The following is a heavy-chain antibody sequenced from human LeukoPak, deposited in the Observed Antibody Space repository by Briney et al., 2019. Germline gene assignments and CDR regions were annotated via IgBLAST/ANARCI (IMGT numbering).Heavy chain of an antibody. J-gene: IGHJ4*02. CDR2: ISGDGGGT. CDR3: AKDPGNYYDSSGYFAF. Sequence: GGSLRLSCVAFGFTFDDYAMHWVRQVPGKGLEWVSLISGDGGGTYYADSVKGRFTVSRDNSKNPLYLQMNSLRSEDAALYYCAKDPGNYYDSSGYFAFWGQGTLVAVSS. D-gene: IGHD3-22*01. V-gene: IGHV3-43*02. CDR1: GFTFDDYA.